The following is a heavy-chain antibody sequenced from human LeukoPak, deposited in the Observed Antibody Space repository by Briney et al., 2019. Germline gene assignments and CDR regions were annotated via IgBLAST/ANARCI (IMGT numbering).Heavy chain of an antibody. V-gene: IGHV3-53*01. CDR2: IYTGGDT. CDR1: GFSVSNKY. D-gene: IGHD3-10*01. CDR3: ARDRFGGSYGPSV. J-gene: IGHJ4*02. Sequence: GGSLRLSCAASGFSVSNKYMSWVRQAPGKGLEWVSVIYTGGDTYYADSVRGRFTISRDNSKNTVHLQMNSLRAEDTAVYYCARDRFGGSYGPSVWGQGTLVTVSS.